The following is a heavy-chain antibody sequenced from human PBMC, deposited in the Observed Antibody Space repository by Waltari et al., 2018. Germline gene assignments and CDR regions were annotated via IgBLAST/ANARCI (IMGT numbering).Heavy chain of an antibody. V-gene: IGHV4-59*01. CDR1: GGSISSYY. D-gene: IGHD3-3*01. J-gene: IGHJ4*02. CDR3: ARAGEWLLLGYFDY. CDR2: IYYSGST. Sequence: QVQLQESGPGLVKPSETLSLTCTVSGGSISSYYWRWIRQPPGKGLAWIGYIYYSGSTNYNPSLKSRVTISVDTSKNQFSLKLSSVTAADTAVYYCARAGEWLLLGYFDYWGQGTLVTVSS.